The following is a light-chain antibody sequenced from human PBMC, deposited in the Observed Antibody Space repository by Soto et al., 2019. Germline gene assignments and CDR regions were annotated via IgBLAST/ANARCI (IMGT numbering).Light chain of an antibody. V-gene: IGKV3D-20*02. Sequence: EIVLTQSPGTLSSSPGDRATLSCRASQSLSSSLAWYQQKPGQAPRLLIYYASRRATGIPDRFSGSGSGTDFTLTISRLEPEDFAVYYCQQRSTGPPLTFGGGTKVEIK. CDR2: YAS. J-gene: IGKJ4*01. CDR1: QSLSSS. CDR3: QQRSTGPPLT.